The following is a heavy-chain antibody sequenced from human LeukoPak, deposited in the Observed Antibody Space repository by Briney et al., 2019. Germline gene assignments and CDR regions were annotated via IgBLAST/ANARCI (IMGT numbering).Heavy chain of an antibody. CDR2: INPNSGGT. CDR3: ARDFIVVVPAAPSSLDY. Sequence: ASVKVSCKASGYTFTGYYMHWVRQAPGQGLEWMGWINPNSGGTNYAQKFQGRVTMTRDTSISTAYMELSRLRSDDTAVYYCARDFIVVVPAAPSSLDYWGQGTLVTVSS. CDR1: GYTFTGYY. J-gene: IGHJ4*02. D-gene: IGHD2-2*01. V-gene: IGHV1-2*02.